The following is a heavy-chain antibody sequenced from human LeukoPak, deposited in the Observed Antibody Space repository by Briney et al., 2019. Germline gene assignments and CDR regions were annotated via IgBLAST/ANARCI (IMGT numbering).Heavy chain of an antibody. CDR1: GGSFSGYY. Sequence: SETLSLTCAVYGGSFSGYYWTWIRQAPGKGLEWIGEINTSGRISYNPSLKSRLTISVDASKNQFSLNLRSLTAADTAVYYCARGRQEVSMIVVVMTGVSYYLDVWGKGTTVTVS. CDR3: ARGRQEVSMIVVVMTGVSYYLDV. J-gene: IGHJ6*03. V-gene: IGHV4-34*01. D-gene: IGHD3-22*01. CDR2: INTSGRI.